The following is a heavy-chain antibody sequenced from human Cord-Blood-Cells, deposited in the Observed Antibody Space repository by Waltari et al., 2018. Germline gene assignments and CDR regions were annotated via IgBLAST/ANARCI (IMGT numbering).Heavy chain of an antibody. D-gene: IGHD1-7*01. CDR1: GGSFCGYY. V-gene: IGHV4-34*01. CDR3: ARLGITGTTLYRYFDL. J-gene: IGHJ2*01. Sequence: QVQLQQWGAGLLKPSETLSLTCAGYGGSFCGYYWSWIRQPPGKGLEWLGEINDSGSTNYNPSLKSRVTISVDTSKSQFSRKLSSVTAADTAVYYCARLGITGTTLYRYFDLWGRGTLVTVSS. CDR2: INDSGST.